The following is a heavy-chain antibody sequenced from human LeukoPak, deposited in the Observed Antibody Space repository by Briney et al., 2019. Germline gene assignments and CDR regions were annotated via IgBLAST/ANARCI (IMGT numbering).Heavy chain of an antibody. J-gene: IGHJ4*02. V-gene: IGHV4-4*02. D-gene: IGHD2-15*01. CDR1: GGSISSSNW. CDR2: IYHSGST. Sequence: PSETLSLTCAVSGGSISSSNWWSWVRQPPGKGLEWIGEIYHSGSTNYNPSLKSRVTISVDTSKNQFSLKLSSVTAADTAVYYCRGYCSGGSCRLFDYWGQGTLVTVSS. CDR3: RGYCSGGSCRLFDY.